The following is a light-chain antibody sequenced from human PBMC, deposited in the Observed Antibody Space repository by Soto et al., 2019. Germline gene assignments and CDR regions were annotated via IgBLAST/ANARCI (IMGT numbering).Light chain of an antibody. Sequence: EIVLTQSPGTLYLSPGERANLYCRASQNVNSNFLAWYQQKPGQAPRLIIYAASTRATGVPARFSGSWSGTEFTLTISSLQSEDVAVYYCQQYNNWPGTFGQGTKVDI. J-gene: IGKJ1*01. CDR1: QNVNSN. CDR2: AAS. V-gene: IGKV3-15*01. CDR3: QQYNNWPGT.